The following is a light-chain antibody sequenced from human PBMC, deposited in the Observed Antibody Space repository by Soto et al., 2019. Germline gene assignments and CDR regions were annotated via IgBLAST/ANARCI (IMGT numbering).Light chain of an antibody. CDR2: WAS. V-gene: IGKV4-1*01. CDR3: QQYYSTPPA. CDR1: QSVLYSSNNKNY. Sequence: DIVMTQSPDSLAVSLGERATINCKSSQSVLYSSNNKNYLAWYQQKPGQPPKLLIYWASTRESGVPDRFSGSGSVTDFTLTISSLHAEDVAVYYCQQYYSTPPAFGQGTKLEIK. J-gene: IGKJ2*01.